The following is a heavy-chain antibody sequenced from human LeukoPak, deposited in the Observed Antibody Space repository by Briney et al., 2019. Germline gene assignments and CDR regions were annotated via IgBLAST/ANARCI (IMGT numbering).Heavy chain of an antibody. V-gene: IGHV1-2*02. Sequence: ASVKVSCKASGYTFTGYYMHWVRQAPGQGLEWMGCINPNSGGTNYAQKFQGKVTMTRDTSISTAYMELSRLRSDDTALYYCARSLYSGSYYRFGYWGQGTLVTVSS. CDR2: INPNSGGT. CDR1: GYTFTGYY. J-gene: IGHJ4*02. CDR3: ARSLYSGSYYRFGY. D-gene: IGHD1-26*01.